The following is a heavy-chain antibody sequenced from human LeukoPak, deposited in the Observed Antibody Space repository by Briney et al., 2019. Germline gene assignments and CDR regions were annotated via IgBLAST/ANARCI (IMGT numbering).Heavy chain of an antibody. CDR2: INHSGST. J-gene: IGHJ4*02. D-gene: IGHD3-22*01. CDR1: GGSFSGYY. V-gene: IGHV4-34*01. CDR3: ARVRVSSMIVVVITYYFDY. Sequence: SETLSLTCAVSGGSFSGYYWSWIRQPPGKGLERIGEINHSGSTNYNPSLKSRVTISVDTSKNQFSLKLSSVTAADTAVYYCARVRVSSMIVVVITYYFDYWGQGTLVTVSS.